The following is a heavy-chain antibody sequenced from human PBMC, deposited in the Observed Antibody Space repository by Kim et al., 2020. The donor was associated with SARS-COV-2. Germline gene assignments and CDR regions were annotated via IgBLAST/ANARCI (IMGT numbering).Heavy chain of an antibody. Sequence: YYHPSLKSRVTISVDTSKNQFSLKLSSVTAADTAVYYCARANGDGSLDYWGQGTLVTVSS. V-gene: IGHV4-31*02. J-gene: IGHJ4*02. CDR3: ARANGDGSLDY. D-gene: IGHD4-17*01.